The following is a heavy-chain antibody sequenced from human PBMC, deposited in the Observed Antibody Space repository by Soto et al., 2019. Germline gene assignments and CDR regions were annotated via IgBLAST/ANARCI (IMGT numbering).Heavy chain of an antibody. CDR3: AHSVVAGLGYYFDY. V-gene: IGHV2-5*02. CDR1: GFSLSSTRVA. J-gene: IGHJ4*02. D-gene: IGHD6-19*01. Sequence: QITLKESGPQLVKPTQTLTLTCTFSGFSLSSTRVAVGWIRQPPGKALEWLALIYWDDDKRYSPFLKSRLTITTDTSKNQVVLTMTNMDPVDTATYYCAHSVVAGLGYYFDYWGQGTLVTVSS. CDR2: IYWDDDK.